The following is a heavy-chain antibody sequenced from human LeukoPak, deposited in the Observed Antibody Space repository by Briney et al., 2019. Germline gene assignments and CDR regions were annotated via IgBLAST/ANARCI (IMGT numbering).Heavy chain of an antibody. V-gene: IGHV3-53*01. CDR1: GFTVSGNY. D-gene: IGHD3-22*01. CDR2: IYSDYRP. J-gene: IGHJ6*04. Sequence: GRSLRLSCAASGFTVSGNYMSWVRQAPGKGLEWVSVIYSDYRPYYADSVKGGFTISRDNSKNTLYLQMNSLRAEDTAVYYCTRDEDYYDSSGPDVWGKGTMVTVSS. CDR3: TRDEDYYDSSGPDV.